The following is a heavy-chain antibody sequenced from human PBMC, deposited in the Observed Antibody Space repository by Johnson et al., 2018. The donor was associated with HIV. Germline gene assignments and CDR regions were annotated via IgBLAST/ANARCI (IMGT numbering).Heavy chain of an antibody. CDR3: TTGQLGGASDI. J-gene: IGHJ3*02. CDR1: GFTFSSYA. CDR2: IYSGGST. V-gene: IGHV3-NL1*01. Sequence: QVQLVESGGGLVQPGGSLRLSCAASGFTFSSYAMHWVRQAPGKGLEWVAVIYSGGSTYYADSVKGRFTISRDDSKNTLYLQMNSLKIEDTAVYYCTTGQLGGASDIWGQGTMVTVSS. D-gene: IGHD6-13*01.